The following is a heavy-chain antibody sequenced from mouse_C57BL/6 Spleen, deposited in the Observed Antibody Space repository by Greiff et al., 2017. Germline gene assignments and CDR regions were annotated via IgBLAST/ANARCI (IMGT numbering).Heavy chain of an antibody. Sequence: EVQLQASGAELVRPGASVQLSCTASGFNIKDDYMHWVKQRPEQGLEWIGWIDPENGDTAYASKVQGKATITADTSSNAAYVQLSILTSADTAVYYCTTLAYYSNLDYWGQGTTLTVSS. D-gene: IGHD2-5*01. CDR1: GFNIKDDY. J-gene: IGHJ2*01. CDR3: TTLAYYSNLDY. V-gene: IGHV14-4*01. CDR2: IDPENGDT.